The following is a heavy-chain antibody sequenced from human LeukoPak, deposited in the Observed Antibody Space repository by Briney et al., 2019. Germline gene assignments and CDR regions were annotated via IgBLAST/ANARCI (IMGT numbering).Heavy chain of an antibody. CDR3: ARRNYGSGSSFDY. Sequence: SETLSLTCTVSGGSIRSFYWSWIRQPPGKGLEWIGYISYSGSTNYNAPLESRVTMSVDTSKNQFSLNLNSVTAADTAVYYCARRNYGSGSSFDYWGQGTLVTVSS. CDR1: GGSIRSFY. J-gene: IGHJ4*02. V-gene: IGHV4-59*08. CDR2: ISYSGST. D-gene: IGHD3-10*01.